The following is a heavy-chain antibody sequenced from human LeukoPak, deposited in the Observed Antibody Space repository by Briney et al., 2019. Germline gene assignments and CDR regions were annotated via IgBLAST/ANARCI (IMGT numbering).Heavy chain of an antibody. Sequence: GGSLRLSCAASGFTFSSYWMSWVRQAPGKGLEWVANIKQDGSEKYYVDSVKGRFTISRDNAKNSLYLQMNSLRAEDTAVYYCARALLRSPYGMDVWGQGTTVTVSS. CDR1: GFTFSSYW. V-gene: IGHV3-7*01. CDR2: IKQDGSEK. CDR3: ARALLRSPYGMDV. J-gene: IGHJ6*02. D-gene: IGHD3-22*01.